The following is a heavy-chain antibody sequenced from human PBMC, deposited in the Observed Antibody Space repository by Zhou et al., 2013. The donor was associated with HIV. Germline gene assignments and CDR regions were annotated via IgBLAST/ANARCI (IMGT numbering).Heavy chain of an antibody. CDR2: MNPRSGNT. J-gene: IGHJ3*02. Sequence: QMQLEQSGAEVKKPGASVKVSCKTSGYTFTNYDIHWVRQAAGQGLEWMGWMNPRSGNTGYAQKFQGRVTITRNTSINTAYMELSSLRSEDTGVYYCARHRRYGDNSYAFDIWAKGQWSPSLQ. V-gene: IGHV1-8*03. CDR1: GYTFTNYD. CDR3: ARHRRYGDNSYAFDI. D-gene: IGHD2-21*01.